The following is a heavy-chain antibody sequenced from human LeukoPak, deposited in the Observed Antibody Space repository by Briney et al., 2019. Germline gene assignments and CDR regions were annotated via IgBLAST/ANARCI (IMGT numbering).Heavy chain of an antibody. CDR2: IGGSGYTT. CDR3: SKVARGTTYDY. D-gene: IGHD1/OR15-1a*01. V-gene: IGHV3-23*01. J-gene: IGHJ4*01. Sequence: GGSLSLSCAVSRLAFSIDGVSRGRQAPGKGLEWVSDIGGSGYTTYYTDSVKGRFTISRDNSKNTLFLQMNSLRDEDTALYYFSKVARGTTYDYWDQGTLVTVSS. CDR1: RLAFSIDG.